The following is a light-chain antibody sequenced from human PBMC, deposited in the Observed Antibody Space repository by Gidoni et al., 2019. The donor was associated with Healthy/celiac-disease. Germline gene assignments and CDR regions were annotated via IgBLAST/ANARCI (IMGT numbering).Light chain of an antibody. J-gene: IGLJ2*01. CDR2: KDS. CDR1: VLAKKY. CDR3: YSAADNNGV. Sequence: SYELTQPSSVSVSPGQTARITCSGDVLAKKYARWFQQKQGQAPVLVIYKDSGRPSGIPERFSGSSSGTTVTLTISGAQVEDEADYYCYSAADNNGVFGGGTKLTVL. V-gene: IGLV3-27*01.